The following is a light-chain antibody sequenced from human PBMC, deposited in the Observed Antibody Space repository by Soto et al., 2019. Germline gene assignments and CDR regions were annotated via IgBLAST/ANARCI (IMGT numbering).Light chain of an antibody. J-gene: IGKJ1*01. Sequence: EIVMTQSPATLSVSPGERATLSCRASQSVSSNLAWYQQTPGQAPRLLIYGTSTRATGIPARFSGSGSGTEFTLTISSLQSEDFAVYYCQQYIKWPQTFGQGTKVEI. CDR2: GTS. CDR1: QSVSSN. V-gene: IGKV3-15*01. CDR3: QQYIKWPQT.